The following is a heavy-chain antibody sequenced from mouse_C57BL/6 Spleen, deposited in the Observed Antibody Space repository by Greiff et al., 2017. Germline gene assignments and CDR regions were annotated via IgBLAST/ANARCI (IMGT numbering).Heavy chain of an antibody. Sequence: EVKLMESGPELVKPGASVKMSCKASGYTFTDYNMHWVKQSHGKSLEWIGYINPNNGGTSYNQKFKGKATLTVNKSSSTAYMELRSLTSEDSAVYYCAREGLYYDYPWFAYWGQGTLVTVSA. CDR1: GYTFTDYN. CDR2: INPNNGGT. CDR3: AREGLYYDYPWFAY. J-gene: IGHJ3*01. D-gene: IGHD2-4*01. V-gene: IGHV1-22*01.